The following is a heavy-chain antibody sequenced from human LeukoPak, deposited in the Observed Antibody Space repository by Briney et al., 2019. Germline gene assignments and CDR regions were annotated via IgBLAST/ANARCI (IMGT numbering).Heavy chain of an antibody. J-gene: IGHJ4*02. V-gene: IGHV1-8*03. CDR1: GYTFTSYD. CDR3: ARGLRKAAAWSYYFGY. CDR2: MNPNSGNT. D-gene: IGHD6-13*01. Sequence: ASVKVSCKASGYTFTSYDINWVRQATGQGLEWMGWMNPNSGNTGYAQKFQGRVTITRNTSISTAYMELSSLRSEDTAVYYCARGLRKAAAWSYYFGYWGQGTLVTVSS.